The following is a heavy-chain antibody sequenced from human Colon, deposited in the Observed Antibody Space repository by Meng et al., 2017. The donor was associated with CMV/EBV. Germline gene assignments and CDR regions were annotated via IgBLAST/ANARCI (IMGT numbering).Heavy chain of an antibody. J-gene: IGHJ4*02. CDR2: IYCGDTR. CDR3: ARRGTGGRSFDY. Sequence: GESLKISCVVSGFSATTNYMSWVRQAPGKGLEWGSSIYCGDTRQYADSVKGRFTISRDSSENSLYLHMNSLRANDTAVYYCARRGTGGRSFDYWGQGTLVTVSS. CDR1: GFSATTNY. D-gene: IGHD3-16*01. V-gene: IGHV3-53*01.